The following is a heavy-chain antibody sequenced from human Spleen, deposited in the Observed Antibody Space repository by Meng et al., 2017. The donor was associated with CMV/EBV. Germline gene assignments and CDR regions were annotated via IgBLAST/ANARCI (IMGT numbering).Heavy chain of an antibody. Sequence: ASVKVSCKVSGYTLTELSMHWVRQAPGQGLEWMGIINPRGGSTSDAQKFQGRVTMTRDTSTSTVYMELSSLRSEDTAVYYCAQGEVLRNEYYYYGMDVWGQGTTVTVSS. J-gene: IGHJ6*02. CDR3: AQGEVLRNEYYYYGMDV. D-gene: IGHD1-26*01. CDR1: GYTLTELS. CDR2: INPRGGST. V-gene: IGHV1-46*01.